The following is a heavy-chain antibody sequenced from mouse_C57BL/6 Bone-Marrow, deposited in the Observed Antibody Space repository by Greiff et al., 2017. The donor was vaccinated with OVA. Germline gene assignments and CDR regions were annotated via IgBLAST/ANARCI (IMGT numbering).Heavy chain of an antibody. CDR2: INPNNGGT. CDR1: GYTFTDYN. J-gene: IGHJ3*01. V-gene: IGHV1-18*01. CDR3: ARRYDYDWFAY. Sequence: VQLQQSGPELVKPGASVKIPCKASGYTFTDYNMDWVKQSHGKSLEWIGDINPNNGGTIYNQKFKGKATLTVDTSSSTAYMELRSLTSEDTAVYYCARRYDYDWFAYWGQGTLVTVSA. D-gene: IGHD2-4*01.